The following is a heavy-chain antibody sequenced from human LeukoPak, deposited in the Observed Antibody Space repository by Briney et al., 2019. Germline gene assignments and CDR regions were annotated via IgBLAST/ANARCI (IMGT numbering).Heavy chain of an antibody. Sequence: GGSLRLSCAASGVTFSSYGMHWVRQAPGKGLEWVAVISYDGSNKYYADSVKGRFTISRDNSKNTLYLQMNSLRAEDTAVYYCASTTLAGSRDVWGQGTTVTVSS. D-gene: IGHD3-3*02. CDR2: ISYDGSNK. CDR1: GVTFSSYG. J-gene: IGHJ6*02. CDR3: ASTTLAGSRDV. V-gene: IGHV3-30*03.